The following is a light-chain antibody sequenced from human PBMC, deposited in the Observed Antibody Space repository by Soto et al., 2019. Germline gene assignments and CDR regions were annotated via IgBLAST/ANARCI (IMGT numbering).Light chain of an antibody. CDR2: DNN. CDR1: SSDVGGYNY. Sequence: QSALTQPASVSGSPGQSITISCTGISSDVGGYNYVSWYQQHPGKAPKLLIYDNNKRPSGIPDRFSGSKSGTSATLGITGLQTGDEADYYCGTWDSSLSAYVFGTGTKLTVL. J-gene: IGLJ1*01. CDR3: GTWDSSLSAYV. V-gene: IGLV1-51*01.